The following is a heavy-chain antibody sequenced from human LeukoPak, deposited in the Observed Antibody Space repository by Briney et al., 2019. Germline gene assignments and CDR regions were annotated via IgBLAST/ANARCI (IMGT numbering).Heavy chain of an antibody. CDR3: ASSPRYCSSTSCYHGPADY. D-gene: IGHD2-2*01. CDR1: GFTFSSYW. Sequence: PGGSLRLSCAASGFTFSSYWMHWVRQAPGKGLVWVSRINTDGSSTSYADSVKGRFTISRDNAKNTLYLQMNSLRAEDTAVYYCASSPRYCSSTSCYHGPADYWGQGTLVTVSS. CDR2: INTDGSST. J-gene: IGHJ4*02. V-gene: IGHV3-74*01.